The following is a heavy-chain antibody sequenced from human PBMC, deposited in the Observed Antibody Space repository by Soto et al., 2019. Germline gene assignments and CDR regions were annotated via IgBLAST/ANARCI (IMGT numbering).Heavy chain of an antibody. CDR3: GRGFGGTH. Sequence: GGSLRLSCAASGFTFNNYYMVWVRQAPGRGLEWVANINQDGSAKYYVDSVKGRFTISRDNAKSSLYLQINSLRAEDTATYYCGRGFGGTHWGQGSLVTVSS. CDR1: GFTFNNYY. D-gene: IGHD2-15*01. J-gene: IGHJ4*02. V-gene: IGHV3-7*05. CDR2: INQDGSAK.